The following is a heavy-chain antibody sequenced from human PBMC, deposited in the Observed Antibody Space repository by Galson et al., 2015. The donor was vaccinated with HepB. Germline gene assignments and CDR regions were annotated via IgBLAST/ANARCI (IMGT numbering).Heavy chain of an antibody. J-gene: IGHJ3*02. D-gene: IGHD3-10*01. V-gene: IGHV1-2*02. CDR3: ARIHYGSGSYYSYAFDI. CDR1: GYTFTGYY. CDR2: INPNSGGT. Sequence: SVKVCCKASGYTFTGYYMHWVRQAPGQGLEWMGWINPNSGGTNYAQKFQGRVTMTRDTSISTAYMELSRLRSDDTAVYYCARIHYGSGSYYSYAFDIWGQGTMVTVSS.